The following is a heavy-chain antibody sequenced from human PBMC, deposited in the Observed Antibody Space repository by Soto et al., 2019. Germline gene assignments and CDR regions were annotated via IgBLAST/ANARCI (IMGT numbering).Heavy chain of an antibody. J-gene: IGHJ6*02. CDR2: IIPMSGTP. CDR3: AREDIEVLPGAVDNDHFYGMEV. Sequence: QVQLVQSGAEVKKPGSSVKVSCKASGGTFTKYGISWVRQAPGQGLEWMGGIIPMSGTPNYAQKFQGRVAITADEPTSTGYMELPSLTSEDTAVYSCAREDIEVLPGAVDNDHFYGMEVWGQGTTVTVSS. V-gene: IGHV1-69*01. D-gene: IGHD1-1*01. CDR1: GGTFTKYG.